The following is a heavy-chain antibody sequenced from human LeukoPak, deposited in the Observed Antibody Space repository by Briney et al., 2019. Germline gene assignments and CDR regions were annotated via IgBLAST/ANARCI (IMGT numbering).Heavy chain of an antibody. Sequence: GRSLRLSCAASGVTFSSYAMHWVRQAPGKGLERVAVISYDGSNKYYADSVKGRFTISRDNSKNTLYLQMNSLRAEDTAVYYCARDKYPGSGSYYIFDYWGQGTLVTVSS. CDR3: ARDKYPGSGSYYIFDY. V-gene: IGHV3-30-3*01. J-gene: IGHJ4*02. CDR2: ISYDGSNK. D-gene: IGHD1-26*01. CDR1: GVTFSSYA.